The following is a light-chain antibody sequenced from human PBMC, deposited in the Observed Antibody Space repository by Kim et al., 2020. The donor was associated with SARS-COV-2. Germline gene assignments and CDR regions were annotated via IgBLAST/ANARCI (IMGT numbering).Light chain of an antibody. Sequence: LSLGERATLSCRASQSVASYLAWYQQRPGQAPPLLIYDASTRATAIPARFSGSGSGTDFTLTISSVGPEDFAVYYCQQRSSRPYTFGQGTKVDIK. CDR1: QSVASY. J-gene: IGKJ2*01. V-gene: IGKV3-11*01. CDR3: QQRSSRPYT. CDR2: DAS.